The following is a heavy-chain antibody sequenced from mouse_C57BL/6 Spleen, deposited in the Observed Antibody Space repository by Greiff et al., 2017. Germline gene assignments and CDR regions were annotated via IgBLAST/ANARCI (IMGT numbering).Heavy chain of an antibody. CDR3: ARGPSITTGNFDV. Sequence: QVQLQQPGAELVKPGASVKMSCKASGYTFTSYWITWVKQRPGQGLEWIGDIYPGSGSTNYNEKFKSKATLTVDTSSSTAYMQLSSLTSEDSAVYYCARGPSITTGNFDVWGTGTTVTVSS. V-gene: IGHV1-55*01. CDR2: IYPGSGST. D-gene: IGHD1-1*01. CDR1: GYTFTSYW. J-gene: IGHJ1*03.